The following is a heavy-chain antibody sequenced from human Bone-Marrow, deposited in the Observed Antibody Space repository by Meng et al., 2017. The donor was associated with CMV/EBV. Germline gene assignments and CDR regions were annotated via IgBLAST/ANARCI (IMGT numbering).Heavy chain of an antibody. CDR3: ARGTWELPSSNWFDP. J-gene: IGHJ5*02. D-gene: IGHD1-26*01. CDR2: IHHSGSS. V-gene: IGHV4-4*02. Sequence: SETLSLTCSVSGGSISSYNWWSWVRQPPGKGLEWIGEIHHSGSSNYNPSLKSRVTTSVDKSKNQFSLKLSSVTAADTAVYYCARGTWELPSSNWFDPWGQGTLVTVSS. CDR1: GGSISSYNW.